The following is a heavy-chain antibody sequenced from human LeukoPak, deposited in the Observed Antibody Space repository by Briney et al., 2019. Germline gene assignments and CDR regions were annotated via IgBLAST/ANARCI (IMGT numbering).Heavy chain of an antibody. CDR1: GSTFSSYA. D-gene: IGHD3-16*02. V-gene: IGHV3-23*01. CDR3: AKDREITFGGVIVRGGFDY. J-gene: IGHJ4*02. CDR2: ISGSGGST. Sequence: GGSLRLSCAASGSTFSSYAMSWVRQAPGKGLEWVSAISGSGGSTYYADSVKGRFTISRDNSKNTLYLQMNSLRAEDTAVYYCAKDREITFGGVIVRGGFDYWGQGTLVTVSS.